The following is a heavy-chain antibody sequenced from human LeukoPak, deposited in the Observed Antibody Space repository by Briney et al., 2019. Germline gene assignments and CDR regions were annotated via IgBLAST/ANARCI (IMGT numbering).Heavy chain of an antibody. Sequence: GESLQISCQVSAYIFTNYWIGWVRQLPGKGLESMGIIYPADSDTTYSPSFQGQVTISADKSISTVYLQWSSLKASDTAMYYCARQSRDGSKTRGYYFDYWGPGTQVTVSS. J-gene: IGHJ4*02. V-gene: IGHV5-51*01. D-gene: IGHD3-10*01. CDR1: AYIFTNYW. CDR2: IYPADSDT. CDR3: ARQSRDGSKTRGYYFDY.